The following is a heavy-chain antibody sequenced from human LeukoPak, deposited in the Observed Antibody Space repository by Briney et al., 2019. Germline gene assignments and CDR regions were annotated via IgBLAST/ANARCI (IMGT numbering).Heavy chain of an antibody. Sequence: PGGSLRLSCAASGFTFSSYGMHWVRQAPGEGLEWVAVISYDGSNKYYADSVKGRFTISRDNSKNTLYLQMNSLRAEDTAVYYCAKLGTGTTSGWGQGTLVTVSS. CDR1: GFTFSSYG. D-gene: IGHD1-1*01. CDR2: ISYDGSNK. CDR3: AKLGTGTTSG. V-gene: IGHV3-30*18. J-gene: IGHJ4*02.